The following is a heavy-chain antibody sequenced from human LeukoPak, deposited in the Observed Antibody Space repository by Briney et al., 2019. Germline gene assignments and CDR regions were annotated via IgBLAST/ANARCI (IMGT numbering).Heavy chain of an antibody. CDR3: ARGDYYDSSGYYPNPFDY. D-gene: IGHD3-22*01. V-gene: IGHV4-39*02. CDR1: GGSISSNSYY. CDR2: IYYSGST. J-gene: IGHJ4*02. Sequence: SETLSLTCTVSGGSISSNSYYWGWIRQSPGKGLEWIGSIYYSGSTYYKPSLKSRLTISVDTSKNHFSLKLSSVTAADTAVYYCARGDYYDSSGYYPNPFDYWGQGTLVTVSS.